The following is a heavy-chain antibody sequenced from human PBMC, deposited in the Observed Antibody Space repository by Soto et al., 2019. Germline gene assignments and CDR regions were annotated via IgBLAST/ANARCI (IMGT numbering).Heavy chain of an antibody. D-gene: IGHD5-18*01. CDR3: VKERRGHSYADS. J-gene: IGHJ4*02. V-gene: IGHV3-23*01. Sequence: EVQLLESGGGLVQPGGSLRLSCAASGFTFSNYAMSWLRQPPGKGLEWVSAISGSGDRTYYADSVKGRFTISRDNSKKTLYLQMNSLRAEDSAVYYCVKERRGHSYADSWGQGTLVTVSS. CDR1: GFTFSNYA. CDR2: ISGSGDRT.